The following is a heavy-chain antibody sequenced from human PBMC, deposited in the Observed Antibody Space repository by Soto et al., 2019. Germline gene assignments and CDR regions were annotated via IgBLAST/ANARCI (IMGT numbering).Heavy chain of an antibody. CDR3: AGGGYYDGVWGRYQGSYYSDQ. CDR2: INHRGNT. V-gene: IGHV4-31*03. D-gene: IGHD3-16*02. CDR1: GASISSGAYY. Sequence: QVHLQESGPGLVKPSQTLSLTCTVSGASISSGAYYWSWIRQHPGKGLEWIGYINHRGNTYYNPSLKSRVTISVDTSKNRFPLKLSSVTAANPAVYYCAGGGYYDGVWGRYQGSYYSDQWGQGTLVTVSS. J-gene: IGHJ4*02.